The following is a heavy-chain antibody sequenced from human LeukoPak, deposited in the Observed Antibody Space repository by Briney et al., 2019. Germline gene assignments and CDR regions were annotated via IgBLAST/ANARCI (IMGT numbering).Heavy chain of an antibody. CDR2: INHSGST. J-gene: IGHJ4*02. V-gene: IGHV4-34*01. Sequence: SETLSLTCAVYGGSFSGYYWRWIRQPPGKGLEWIGEINHSGSTNYNPSLKSRVTLLQEPSKNQFALKLSSVTAADPAVYYCASYCSSTSCYSDYWGQGTLVTVSS. CDR1: GGSFSGYY. CDR3: ASYCSSTSCYSDY. D-gene: IGHD2-2*01.